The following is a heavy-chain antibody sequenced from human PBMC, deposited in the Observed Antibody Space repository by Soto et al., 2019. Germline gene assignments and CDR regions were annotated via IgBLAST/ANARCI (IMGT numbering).Heavy chain of an antibody. D-gene: IGHD4-4*01. CDR3: ARFPYWRLHASSYGMAV. CDR1: GYSFAGYW. J-gene: IGHJ6*02. V-gene: IGHV5-10-1*01. Sequence: LKISCKGSGYSFAGYWITWVRQMPGKGLEWMGRIDPSDSQTYYSPSFRGHVTISAAKSITTVFLQWSSLRASDTAMYYCARFPYWRLHASSYGMAVCGQGTPLTAAS. CDR2: IDPSDSQT.